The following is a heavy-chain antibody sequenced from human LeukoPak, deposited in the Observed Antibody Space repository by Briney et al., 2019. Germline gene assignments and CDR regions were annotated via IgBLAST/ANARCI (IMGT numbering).Heavy chain of an antibody. CDR3: ARLLVPTTYFYYYYGMDV. Sequence: SETLSLTCTVSGGSISSYYWSWIRQPPGKGLEWIGYIYYSGSTNYNPSLKSRVTISVDTSKNQFSLKLSPVTAADTAVYYCARLLVPTTYFYYYYGMDVWGQGTTVTVSS. CDR2: IYYSGST. CDR1: GGSISSYY. D-gene: IGHD4-17*01. V-gene: IGHV4-59*08. J-gene: IGHJ6*02.